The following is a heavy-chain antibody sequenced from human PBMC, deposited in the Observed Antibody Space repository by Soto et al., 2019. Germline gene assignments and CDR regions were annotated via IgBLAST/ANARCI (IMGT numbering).Heavy chain of an antibody. CDR3: AREYGSGSYYNAPASSFHRRRADY. CDR1: GGSISSGGYY. D-gene: IGHD3-10*01. CDR2: IYYSGST. J-gene: IGHJ4*02. V-gene: IGHV4-31*03. Sequence: NPSETLSLTCTVSGGSISSGGYYWSWIRQHPGKGLEWIGYIYYSGSTYYNPSLKSRVTISVDTSKNQFSLKLSSVTAADTAVYYCAREYGSGSYYNAPASSFHRRRADYWGQGTLVTVSS.